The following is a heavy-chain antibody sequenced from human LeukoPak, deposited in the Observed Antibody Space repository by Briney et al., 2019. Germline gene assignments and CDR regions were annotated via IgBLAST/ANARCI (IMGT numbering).Heavy chain of an antibody. Sequence: GGSLRLSCAASGFTFSSYAMSWVRQAPGKGLEWVSSNTGSSASTYYADSVKGRFTISRDNSKNTLYLQMNSLRAEDMAVYFCAKLDYYDTHWGQGTLVTVSS. V-gene: IGHV3-23*01. CDR3: AKLDYYDTH. D-gene: IGHD3-22*01. J-gene: IGHJ4*02. CDR2: NTGSSAST. CDR1: GFTFSSYA.